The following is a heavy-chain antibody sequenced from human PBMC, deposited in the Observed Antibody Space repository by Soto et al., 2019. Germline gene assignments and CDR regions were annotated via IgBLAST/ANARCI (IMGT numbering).Heavy chain of an antibody. Sequence: GSMKIAEDNGTLIRQPPGKGLEYIGYITYSGNTFYKSSLKSRIKMSVDTSKNQFSLRLTSVTAADTAVYYCARDRPHLPETTGRIGTWGQGMLVTVPS. CDR3: ARDRPHLPETTGRIGT. D-gene: IGHD1-7*01. CDR1: GSMKIAEDN. J-gene: IGHJ4*02. V-gene: IGHV4-30-4*01. CDR2: ITYSGNT.